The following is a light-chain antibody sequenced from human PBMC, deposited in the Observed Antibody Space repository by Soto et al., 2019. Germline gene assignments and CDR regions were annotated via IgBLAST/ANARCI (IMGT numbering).Light chain of an antibody. CDR2: AAS. J-gene: IGKJ4*01. CDR3: QQLDSYPLT. Sequence: DIQLTQSPFFLSASVGDRVTITCRASQGISSYLAWYQQKPGKAPKLLIYAASTLQSGVPSRFSGSASGTEFTLTISSLQSEDFATYYCQQLDSYPLTFGGGTKVEIK. CDR1: QGISSY. V-gene: IGKV1-9*01.